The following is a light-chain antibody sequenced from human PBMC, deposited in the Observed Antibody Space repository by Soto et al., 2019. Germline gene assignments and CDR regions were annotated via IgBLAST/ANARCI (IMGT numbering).Light chain of an antibody. V-gene: IGKV3-20*01. Sequence: EIVLTQSPGTLSLSPGERATLSCRASQSVSSSFLAWYQQKPGQAPRLLIYGASSRATGIPDWFSGSGSGTDFTLTISRLDNEDFAVYYWQQYDISPITFGPGTRLGIK. CDR3: QQYDISPIT. CDR1: QSVSSSF. J-gene: IGKJ5*01. CDR2: GAS.